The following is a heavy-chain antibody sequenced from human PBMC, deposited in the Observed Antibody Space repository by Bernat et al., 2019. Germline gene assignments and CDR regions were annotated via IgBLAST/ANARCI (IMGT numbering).Heavy chain of an antibody. Sequence: EVQLAESGGDLVKPGESLRLSCASSGFTFSSAWMSWVRQAPGKGLEWGGRVKSKADGETTEYAAPVKGRFTISRDDSMSMLYLHMNSLRSEDTSVYYCAADTVAPLAQIAHWGQGTLVTVSS. J-gene: IGHJ4*02. V-gene: IGHV3-15*01. CDR2: VKSKADGETT. D-gene: IGHD2-21*01. CDR1: GFTFSSAW. CDR3: AADTVAPLAQIAH.